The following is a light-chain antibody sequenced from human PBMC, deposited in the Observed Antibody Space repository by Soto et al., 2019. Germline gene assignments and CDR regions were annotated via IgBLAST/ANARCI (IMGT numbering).Light chain of an antibody. Sequence: QSALTQPASVSGSAGQSITISCTGTSSDVGSYNLVSWYQQDPGKAPKPMIYEGSKRPSGVSNRFSGSKSGNTASLTISGLQAEDEADYYCCSYAGSSAYVFGTGTKVTVL. CDR2: EGS. CDR3: CSYAGSSAYV. J-gene: IGLJ1*01. CDR1: SSDVGSYNL. V-gene: IGLV2-23*01.